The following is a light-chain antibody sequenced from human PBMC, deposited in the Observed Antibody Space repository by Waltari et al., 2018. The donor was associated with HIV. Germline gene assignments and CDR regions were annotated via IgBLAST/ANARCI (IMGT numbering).Light chain of an antibody. V-gene: IGKV3-15*01. CDR3: QQYHNWPPWT. Sequence: EIVMTQSPATLSVSPGERGTLSCRASQRVSSNLAWYQQKPGQAPRLLIYGASTRATGIPARFSGSGSGTEFTLTISSLQSEDFAVYYCQQYHNWPPWTFGPGTKVEIK. CDR1: QRVSSN. J-gene: IGKJ1*01. CDR2: GAS.